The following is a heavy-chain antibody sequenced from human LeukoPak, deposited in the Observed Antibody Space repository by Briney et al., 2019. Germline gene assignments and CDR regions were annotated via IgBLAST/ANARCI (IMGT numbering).Heavy chain of an antibody. Sequence: PSETRSLTCTVSGGSISSSSYYWGWIRQPPGKGLEWIGSIYYSGSTYYNPSLKSRVTISVDTSKNQFSLKLSSVSAADTAVYYCARGGYCSSTSCYWVGAFDYWGQGTLVTVSS. J-gene: IGHJ4*02. CDR1: GGSISSSSYY. V-gene: IGHV4-39*01. CDR2: IYYSGST. D-gene: IGHD2-2*01. CDR3: ARGGYCSSTSCYWVGAFDY.